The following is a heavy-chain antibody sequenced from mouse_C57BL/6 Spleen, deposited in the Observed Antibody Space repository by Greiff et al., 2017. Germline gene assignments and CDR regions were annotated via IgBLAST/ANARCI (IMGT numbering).Heavy chain of an antibody. CDR1: GYTFTTYP. J-gene: IGHJ3*01. V-gene: IGHV1-47*01. CDR3: ARNYGSSPFAY. D-gene: IGHD1-1*01. Sequence: VKVVESGAELVKPGASVKMSCKASGYTFTTYPIEWMKQNHGKSLEWIGNFHPYNDDTKYNEKFKGKATLTVEKSSSTVYLELSRLTSDDSAVYYCARNYGSSPFAYWGQGTLVTVSA. CDR2: FHPYNDDT.